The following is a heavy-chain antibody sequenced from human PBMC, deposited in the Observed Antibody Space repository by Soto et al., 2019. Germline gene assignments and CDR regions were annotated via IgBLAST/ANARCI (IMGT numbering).Heavy chain of an antibody. J-gene: IGHJ4*02. D-gene: IGHD2-2*01. CDR2: ISSSGGST. CDR1: GFAFSSHS. Sequence: WGSVRLPCAASGFAFSSHSMSWVRQAPGKGLEWVSAISSSGGSTYYADSVKGRFTISRDNSQNTLHLQMSYLKGEDPAVYYCVNDGAYCSSSSCYAPQNHYLDSSAQGTMVTVYS. V-gene: IGHV3-23*01. CDR3: VNDGAYCSSSSCYAPQNHYLDS.